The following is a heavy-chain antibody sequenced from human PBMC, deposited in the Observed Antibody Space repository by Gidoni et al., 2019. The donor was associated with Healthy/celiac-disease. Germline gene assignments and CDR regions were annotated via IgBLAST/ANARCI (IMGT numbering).Heavy chain of an antibody. CDR3: ARRTESAYGGDWFDP. D-gene: IGHD3-16*01. V-gene: IGHV1-46*03. Sequence: QVQLVQSGAEVKKPGAFLKASCKASGYTFTRNYMHWVRQAPGQGLEWMGIINPSGGSTSYAQKVQGRVTMTRDTSTSTVYMELSSLRSEDTAVYYCARRTESAYGGDWFDPWGQGTLVTVSS. CDR2: INPSGGST. J-gene: IGHJ5*02. CDR1: GYTFTRNY.